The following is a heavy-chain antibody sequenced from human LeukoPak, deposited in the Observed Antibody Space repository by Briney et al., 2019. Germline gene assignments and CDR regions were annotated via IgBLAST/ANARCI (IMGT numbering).Heavy chain of an antibody. D-gene: IGHD3-22*01. CDR2: LYYSGST. Sequence: SETLSLTCTVSGGSISSSSYYWVWIRQPPGKGLEWIGSLYYSGSTHYKPSLKSRVALFVDTSKNQFSLRLSSVTAADAAVYYCARNYYDGSGYYFWGQGTQVTVSS. V-gene: IGHV4-39*01. CDR1: GGSISSSSYY. J-gene: IGHJ4*02. CDR3: ARNYYDGSGYYF.